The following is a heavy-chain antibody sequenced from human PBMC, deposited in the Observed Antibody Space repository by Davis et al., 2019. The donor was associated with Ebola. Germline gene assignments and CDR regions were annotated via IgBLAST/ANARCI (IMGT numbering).Heavy chain of an antibody. J-gene: IGHJ4*02. Sequence: AASVKVSCKAFGYTFTSYYIHWVRQAPGQGLEWMGIVNPSGGSTTYAPKFQGRVTMTRDTSTSTVYMELSSLRSEDTAVYYCASGTYYGSGSYIDYWGQGTLVTISS. CDR1: GYTFTSYY. CDR3: ASGTYYGSGSYIDY. V-gene: IGHV1-46*01. D-gene: IGHD3-10*01. CDR2: VNPSGGST.